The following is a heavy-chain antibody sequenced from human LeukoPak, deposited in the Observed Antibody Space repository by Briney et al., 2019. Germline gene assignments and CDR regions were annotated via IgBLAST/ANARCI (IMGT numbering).Heavy chain of an antibody. J-gene: IGHJ4*02. CDR1: GGSFSGYY. V-gene: IGHV4-34*01. CDR3: AGSMDFYWLLFDY. D-gene: IGHD3-9*01. Sequence: SETLSLTCAVYGGSFSGYYWSWIRQPPGKGLEWIGEINHSGSTNYNPSLKSRVTISVDTSKNQFSLKLSSVTAADTAVYYCAGSMDFYWLLFDYWGQGTLVTVSS. CDR2: INHSGST.